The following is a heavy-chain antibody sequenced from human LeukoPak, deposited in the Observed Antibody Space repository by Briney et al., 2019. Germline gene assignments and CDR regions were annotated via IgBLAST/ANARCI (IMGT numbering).Heavy chain of an antibody. Sequence: GASVKVSCKASGYTFTSYGISWVRQAPGQGLEWVGWIGAYNGNTNYAQKLQGRVTMTTDTATSTAYSELRSVRSDDTSVYYCARGDLSYYFECWGQGTLVTVSS. CDR3: ARGDLSYYFEC. CDR2: IGAYNGNT. CDR1: GYTFTSYG. D-gene: IGHD2-21*02. V-gene: IGHV1-18*01. J-gene: IGHJ4*02.